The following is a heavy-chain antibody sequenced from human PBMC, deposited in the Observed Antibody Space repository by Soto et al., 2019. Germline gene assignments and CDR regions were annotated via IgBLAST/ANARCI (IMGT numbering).Heavy chain of an antibody. CDR3: TAHGDYYC. CDR2: IYYSGST. Sequence: PSVTLPLTCTVSGDSIGSGGYYWSWIRQHPGKGLEWIGYIYYSGSTYYNPSLKSRVTISVDTSKNQFSLKLSSVTAADTAVYYCTAHGDYYCWGQGTLVTVSS. J-gene: IGHJ4*02. D-gene: IGHD4-17*01. CDR1: GDSIGSGGYY. V-gene: IGHV4-31*03.